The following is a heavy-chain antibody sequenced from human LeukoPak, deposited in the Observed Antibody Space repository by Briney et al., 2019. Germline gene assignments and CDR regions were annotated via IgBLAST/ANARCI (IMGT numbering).Heavy chain of an antibody. J-gene: IGHJ4*02. V-gene: IGHV3-30*02. D-gene: IGHD2-15*01. Sequence: GGSLRLSCAASGFTFSSYGMHWVRQAPGKGLEWVAVIWYGGSNKYYADSVKGRFTISRDNSKNTLYLQMNSLRAEDTAVYYCAKDALGYCSGGSCAYFDYWGQGTLVTVSS. CDR1: GFTFSSYG. CDR2: IWYGGSNK. CDR3: AKDALGYCSGGSCAYFDY.